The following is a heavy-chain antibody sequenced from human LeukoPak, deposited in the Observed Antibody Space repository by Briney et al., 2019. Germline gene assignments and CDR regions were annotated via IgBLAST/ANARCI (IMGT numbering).Heavy chain of an antibody. CDR1: GFTFSSYS. V-gene: IGHV3-21*01. CDR3: ARTRPNYYYFDY. Sequence: GGSLRLSCAASGFTFSSYSMNWVRQAPGKGLEWVSSISSSSSYIHYADSVKGRFTISRDNAKNSLYLQMNSLRAEDTAVYYCARTRPNYYYFDYWGQGTLVTVSS. J-gene: IGHJ4*02. CDR2: ISSSSSYI. D-gene: IGHD1-7*01.